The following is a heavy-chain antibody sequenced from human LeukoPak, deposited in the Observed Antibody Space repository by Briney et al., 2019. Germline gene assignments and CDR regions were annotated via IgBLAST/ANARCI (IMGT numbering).Heavy chain of an antibody. CDR3: ARDRDGYYDY. CDR2: ISRGGGDT. CDR1: GFTFNTYP. D-gene: IGHD3-22*01. Sequence: PGGSLRLSCAASGFTFNTYPMHWVRQAPGKRLEYVSSISRGGGDTYYADSLKGRFTIPRDNSKNTLYLQMGNLRAEDMAVYYCARDRDGYYDYWGQGTLVTVSS. V-gene: IGHV3-64*02. J-gene: IGHJ4*02.